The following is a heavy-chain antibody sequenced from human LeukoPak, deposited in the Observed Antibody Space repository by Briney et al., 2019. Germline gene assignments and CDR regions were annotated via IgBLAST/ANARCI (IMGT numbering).Heavy chain of an antibody. CDR3: ARDYDGGFDP. Sequence: SETLSLTCAVYGGSFSGYYWSWIRQPPGKGLEWIGEINHSGSTNHNPSLKSRVTISVDTSKNQFSLKLSSVTAADTAVYYCARDYDGGFDPWGQGTLVTVSS. CDR1: GGSFSGYY. CDR2: INHSGST. V-gene: IGHV4-34*01. D-gene: IGHD3-22*01. J-gene: IGHJ5*02.